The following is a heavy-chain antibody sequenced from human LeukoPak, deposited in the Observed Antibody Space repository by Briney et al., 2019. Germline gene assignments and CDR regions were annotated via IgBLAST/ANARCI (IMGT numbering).Heavy chain of an antibody. J-gene: IGHJ4*02. V-gene: IGHV3-23*01. D-gene: IGHD6-19*01. CDR3: ARDIAVAGRYYFDY. Sequence: GGSLRLSCAASGFTFSNYAMSWVRQAPGKGLEWVSGISGSGGSTYYADSVKGRFTISRDNSKNTLYVQMRSLRAEDTAVYYCARDIAVAGRYYFDYWGQGTLVTVSS. CDR2: ISGSGGST. CDR1: GFTFSNYA.